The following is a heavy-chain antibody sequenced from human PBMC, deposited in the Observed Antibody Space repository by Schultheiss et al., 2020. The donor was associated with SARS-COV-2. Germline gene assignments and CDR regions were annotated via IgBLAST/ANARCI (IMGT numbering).Heavy chain of an antibody. CDR1: GFSFSSYA. J-gene: IGHJ5*02. CDR3: ARDQSGFGDWFDP. D-gene: IGHD3-16*01. Sequence: SCAASGFSFSSYAMHWVRQAPGKGLEWVLGISGSGGSTYYADSVKGRFTISRDNSKNTLYLQMNSLRAEDTAVYYCARDQSGFGDWFDPWGQGTLVTVSS. V-gene: IGHV3-23*01. CDR2: ISGSGGST.